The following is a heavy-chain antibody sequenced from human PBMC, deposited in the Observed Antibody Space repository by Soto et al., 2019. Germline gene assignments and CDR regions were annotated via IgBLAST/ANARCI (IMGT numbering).Heavy chain of an antibody. J-gene: IGHJ5*02. CDR2: IYYSGST. CDR1: GGSISSGGYY. CDR3: ARARKSGRSPNNWFDP. V-gene: IGHV4-31*03. D-gene: IGHD1-26*01. Sequence: ASETLSLTCTVSGGSISSGGYYWSWIRQHPGKGLEWIGYIYYSGSTYYNPSLKSRVTISVDTSKNQFSLKLSSVTAADTAVYYCARARKSGRSPNNWFDPWGQGTLVTVSS.